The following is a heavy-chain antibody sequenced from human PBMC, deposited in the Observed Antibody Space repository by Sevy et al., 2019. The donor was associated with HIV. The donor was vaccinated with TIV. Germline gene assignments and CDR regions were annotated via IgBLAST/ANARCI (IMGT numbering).Heavy chain of an antibody. CDR2: IKRDGSEK. Sequence: GGSLRLSCVASGFTFSNFWMSWVRQAPGKGLEWVANIKRDGSEKYYVASVKGRFTISRDNAKTSLYLQMNSLRVEDMAVYYCARDCNSASCLWGMDVWGQGTMVTVSS. J-gene: IGHJ6*02. CDR3: ARDCNSASCLWGMDV. D-gene: IGHD1-26*01. CDR1: GFTFSNFW. V-gene: IGHV3-7*03.